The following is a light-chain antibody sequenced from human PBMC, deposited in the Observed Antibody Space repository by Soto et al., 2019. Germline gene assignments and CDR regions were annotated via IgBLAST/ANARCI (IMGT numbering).Light chain of an antibody. V-gene: IGLV1-44*01. CDR1: SSNIGSNA. CDR2: SDN. CDR3: TAWDDSMNGPV. J-gene: IGLJ3*02. Sequence: QSVLIQPPSASGTPGQRVTISCSGSSSNIGSNAVNWYQQLPGTAPKLLIYSDNQRPSGAPDRFSGSKSGTSASLAINGLQSEDEADYYCTAWDDSMNGPVFGGGTQLTVL.